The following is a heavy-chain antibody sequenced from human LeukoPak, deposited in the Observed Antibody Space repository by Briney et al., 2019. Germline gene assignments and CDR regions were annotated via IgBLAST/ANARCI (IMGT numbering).Heavy chain of an antibody. V-gene: IGHV1-18*01. Sequence: AAVKVSCKASGYTFTNYTISWVRQAPGQGLEWMGWMSAYNGNTNYAQRLQGRVTMTTDTSTSTAYMELRSLRSDDTAVYYCARDIKEGAYCSGGSCLRFDPWGQGTLVTVSS. CDR1: GYTFTNYT. D-gene: IGHD2-15*01. CDR3: ARDIKEGAYCSGGSCLRFDP. CDR2: MSAYNGNT. J-gene: IGHJ5*02.